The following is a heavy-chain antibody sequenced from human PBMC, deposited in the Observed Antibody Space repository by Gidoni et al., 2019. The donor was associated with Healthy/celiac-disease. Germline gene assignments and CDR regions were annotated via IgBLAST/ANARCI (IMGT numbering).Heavy chain of an antibody. CDR1: GFTFSSYS. D-gene: IGHD3-3*01. J-gene: IGHJ6*02. CDR3: ARDRYDFWSGYHHPSYGMDV. CDR2: ISSSSSYI. Sequence: EVQLVESGGGLVKPGGSLRLSCAASGFTFSSYSMNWVRQAPGKGLEWVSSISSSSSYIYYADSVKGRFTISRDNAKNSLYLQMNSLRAEDTAVYYCARDRYDFWSGYHHPSYGMDVWGQGTTVTVSS. V-gene: IGHV3-21*01.